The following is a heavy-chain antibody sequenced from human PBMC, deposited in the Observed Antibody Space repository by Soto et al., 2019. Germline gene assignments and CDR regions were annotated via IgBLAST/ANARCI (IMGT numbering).Heavy chain of an antibody. CDR3: ARSYYDSSGYYMNWFDP. J-gene: IGHJ5*02. Sequence: XASLKLTHNCSGYRFTSYWSGLVLQMAWKALEWMRIIYPGASDTRYSPSFQGQVTISADKSISTAYLQWSSLKASDTAMYYCARSYYDSSGYYMNWFDPWGQGTLVTVSS. V-gene: IGHV5-51*01. D-gene: IGHD3-22*01. CDR2: IYPGASDT. CDR1: GYRFTSYW.